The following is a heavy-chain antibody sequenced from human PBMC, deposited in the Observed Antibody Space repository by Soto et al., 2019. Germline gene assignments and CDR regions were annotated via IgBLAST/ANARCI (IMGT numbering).Heavy chain of an antibody. V-gene: IGHV4-61*01. CDR3: ARGNRPSSSSLDY. CDR2: IYYSGST. D-gene: IGHD6-6*01. CDR1: GGSVSSGSYY. Sequence: PSETLSLTCTVSGGSVSSGSYYWSWIRQPPGKGLEWIGYIYYSGSTNYNPSLKSRVTISVDTSKNQFSLKLSSVTAADTAVYYCARGNRPSSSSLDYWGQGTLVTVSS. J-gene: IGHJ4*02.